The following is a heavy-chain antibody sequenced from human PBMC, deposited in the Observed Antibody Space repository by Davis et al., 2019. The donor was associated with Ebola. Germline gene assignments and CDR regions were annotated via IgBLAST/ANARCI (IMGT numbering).Heavy chain of an antibody. CDR3: VRDLRGWGDFDY. J-gene: IGHJ4*02. V-gene: IGHV1-46*01. D-gene: IGHD3-10*01. CDR1: GYTLVSYY. Sequence: ASVKVSCKASGYTLVSYYAHWVRQAPGQGLEWMGIINPSGGTTTYAQKFQGRVTMTRDTSTNTRYMELSSLTSGDTAVYYCVRDLRGWGDFDYWGQGTLVTVSS. CDR2: INPSGGTT.